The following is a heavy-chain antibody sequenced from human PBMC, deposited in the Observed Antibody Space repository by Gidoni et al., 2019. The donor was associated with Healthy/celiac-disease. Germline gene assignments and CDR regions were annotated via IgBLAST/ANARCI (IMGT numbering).Heavy chain of an antibody. CDR1: GGTFSSYA. V-gene: IGHV1-69*01. D-gene: IGHD3-22*01. CDR3: ARGGTMIVVDFFDY. J-gene: IGHJ4*02. Sequence: SSVKVSCKASGGTFSSYAISWVRQAPGQGLEWMGGIIPIFGTANYAQKFQGRVTITADESTSTAYMELSSLRSEDTAVYYCARGGTMIVVDFFDYWGQGTLVTVSS. CDR2: IIPIFGTA.